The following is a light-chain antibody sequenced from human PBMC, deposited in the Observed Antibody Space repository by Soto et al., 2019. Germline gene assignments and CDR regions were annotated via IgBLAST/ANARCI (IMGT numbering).Light chain of an antibody. V-gene: IGLV2-14*01. CDR2: EVT. CDR3: SSYSTITTYV. CDR1: NNDIGGYTY. Sequence: QSALTQPPSASGSPGQSVTISCTGTNNDIGGYTYVSWYQQLPGKAPKLMIYEVTNRPSGVSNRFSGSKSGNTASLTISGLQAEDEADYYCSSYSTITTYVFGTGTKLTVL. J-gene: IGLJ1*01.